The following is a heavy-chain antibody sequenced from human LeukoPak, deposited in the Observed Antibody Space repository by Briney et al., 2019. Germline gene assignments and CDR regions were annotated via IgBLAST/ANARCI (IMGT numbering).Heavy chain of an antibody. V-gene: IGHV4-38-2*01. Sequence: SETLSLTCAVSGYSISSGYYWGWIRQPPGKGLEWIGSIYHSGSTYYNPSLKSRVTISVDTPKNQFSLKLSSVTAADTAVYYCARPRGYSYGYFDYWGQGTLVTAS. J-gene: IGHJ4*02. D-gene: IGHD5-18*01. CDR2: IYHSGST. CDR1: GYSISSGYY. CDR3: ARPRGYSYGYFDY.